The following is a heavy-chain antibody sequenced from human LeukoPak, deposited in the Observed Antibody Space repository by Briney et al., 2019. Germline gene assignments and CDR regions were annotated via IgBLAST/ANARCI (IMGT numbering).Heavy chain of an antibody. V-gene: IGHV3-23*01. CDR2: ISGSGGST. Sequence: GGSLRLSCAASGFTFSSYAVSWVRQAPGKGLEWVSAISGSGGSTYYADSVKGRFTISRDNSKNTLYLQMNSLRAEDTAVYYCAKGGEWLRLIPDYWGQGTLVTVSS. CDR1: GFTFSSYA. D-gene: IGHD5-12*01. CDR3: AKGGEWLRLIPDY. J-gene: IGHJ4*02.